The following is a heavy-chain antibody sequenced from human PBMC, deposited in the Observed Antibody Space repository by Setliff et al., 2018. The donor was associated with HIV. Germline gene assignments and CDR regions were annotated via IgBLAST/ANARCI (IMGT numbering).Heavy chain of an antibody. CDR3: VRRVSGSMLDW. CDR2: IYYSGNM. J-gene: IGHJ4*02. V-gene: IGHV4-39*01. D-gene: IGHD1-1*01. CDR1: GDSITSGSYY. Sequence: SETLSLTCTVSGDSITSGSYYWGWIRQPPGKGLEWIGTIYYSGNMNYNPSLKSRVTISIDTSKQFSLKLTSVTAADTAVYYCVRRVSGSMLDWWGQGTQVTV.